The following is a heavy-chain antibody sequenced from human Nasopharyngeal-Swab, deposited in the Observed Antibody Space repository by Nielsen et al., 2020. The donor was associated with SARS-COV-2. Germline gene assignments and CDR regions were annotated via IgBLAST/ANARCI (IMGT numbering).Heavy chain of an antibody. CDR2: IWYDGSNK. Sequence: GWSLRLSCAASGFSFSTYGMHWVRQSPVKGLEWLTNIWYDGSNKYYADSVKGRFTVSRDNSKNTLFLEMDSLRAEDTAVYYCARGSSVHAFDVWGQGTEVTVSS. D-gene: IGHD3-10*01. J-gene: IGHJ3*01. CDR1: GFSFSTYG. CDR3: ARGSSVHAFDV. V-gene: IGHV3-33*01.